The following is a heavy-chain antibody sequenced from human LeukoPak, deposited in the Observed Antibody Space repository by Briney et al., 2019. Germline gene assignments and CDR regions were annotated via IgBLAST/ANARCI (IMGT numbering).Heavy chain of an antibody. CDR1: GFTFSNYA. J-gene: IGHJ4*02. CDR2: INNNGGST. V-gene: IGHV3-64D*06. CDR3: VKRWGATTIDY. D-gene: IGHD5-12*01. Sequence: GGSLRLSCSASGFTFSNYAMHWVRQAPGKGLEYVSAINNNGGSTFYADSVKDRFTISRDNSKNTLYLQMSSLRAEDTAVYYCVKRWGATTIDYCGQGSLVTVSS.